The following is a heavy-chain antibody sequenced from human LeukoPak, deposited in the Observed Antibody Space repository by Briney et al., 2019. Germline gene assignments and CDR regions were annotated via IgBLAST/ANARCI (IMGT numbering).Heavy chain of an antibody. CDR2: IYSGGSA. V-gene: IGHV3-53*01. CDR1: GFTFSSYA. CDR3: ARERGAY. J-gene: IGHJ4*02. Sequence: GGSLRLSCAASGFTFSSYAMSWVRQAPGKGLEWVSVIYSGGSAYYADSVKGRFTISRDNSKNTLYLQMNSLRAEDTAVYYCARERGAYWGQGTLVTVSS. D-gene: IGHD1-26*01.